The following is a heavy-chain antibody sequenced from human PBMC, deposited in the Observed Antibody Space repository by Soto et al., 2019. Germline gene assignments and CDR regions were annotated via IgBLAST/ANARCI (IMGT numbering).Heavy chain of an antibody. Sequence: ESGGGVVQPGRSLRLSCAASGFTFSRNAMHWVRQAPGKGLEWVALIWYDGNNEYYADSVKGRFTISRDNSMNTLYLQMNSLRAEDTAVYYCARDRAGAAAGVFDYWGQGTLVTVSS. CDR2: IWYDGNNE. J-gene: IGHJ4*02. D-gene: IGHD6-13*01. CDR3: ARDRAGAAAGVFDY. CDR1: GFTFSRNA. V-gene: IGHV3-33*01.